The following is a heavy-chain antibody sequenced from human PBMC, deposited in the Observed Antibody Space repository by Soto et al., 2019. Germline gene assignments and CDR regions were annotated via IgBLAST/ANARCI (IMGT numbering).Heavy chain of an antibody. CDR2: ISYDGSNK. D-gene: IGHD3-16*01. CDR1: GFTFSSYG. J-gene: IGHJ3*02. V-gene: IGHV3-30*18. Sequence: QVQLVESGGGVVQPGRSLRLSCAASGFTFSSYGMHWVRQAPGKGLEWVAVISYDGSNKYYADSVKGRFTISRDNSKNTLYLQMNSLRAEDTAVYYCAKFGGRDAFDIWRQGTMVTVSS. CDR3: AKFGGRDAFDI.